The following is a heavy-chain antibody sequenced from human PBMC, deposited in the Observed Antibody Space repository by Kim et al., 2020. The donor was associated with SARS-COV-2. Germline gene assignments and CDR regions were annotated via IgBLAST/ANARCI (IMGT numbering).Heavy chain of an antibody. D-gene: IGHD2-15*01. CDR2: IYYSGST. V-gene: IGHV4-59*13. Sequence: SETLSLTCTVSGGSISSYYWSWIRQPPGKGLEWIGYIYYSGSTNYNPSLKSRVTISVDTSKNQFSLKLSSVTAADTAVYYCARDFPVRYCSGGSCYSKGSWFDPWGQGTLVTVSS. J-gene: IGHJ5*02. CDR3: ARDFPVRYCSGGSCYSKGSWFDP. CDR1: GGSISSYY.